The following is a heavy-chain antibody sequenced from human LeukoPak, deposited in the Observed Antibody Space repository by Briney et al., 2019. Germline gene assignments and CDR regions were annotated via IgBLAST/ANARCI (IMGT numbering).Heavy chain of an antibody. CDR3: ARDDYGGKLDI. V-gene: IGHV3-33*01. D-gene: IGHD4-23*01. CDR1: GFTFSNYD. J-gene: IGHJ3*02. Sequence: PGRSLRLSCAASGFTFSNYDMHWVRQAPGKGLEWVAVIWYDGGNKYYADSVKGRFTISRDNSKNTLYLQMNSLRAEDTAVYYCARDDYGGKLDIWGQGTVVTVSS. CDR2: IWYDGGNK.